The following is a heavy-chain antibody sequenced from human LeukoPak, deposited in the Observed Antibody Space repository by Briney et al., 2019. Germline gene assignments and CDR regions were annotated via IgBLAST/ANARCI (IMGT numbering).Heavy chain of an antibody. D-gene: IGHD6-19*01. CDR2: INSDGSST. CDR3: AKDNGSGCFDY. CDR1: GFTFSSYW. J-gene: IGHJ4*02. Sequence: GGSLRLSCAASGFTFSSYWMHWVRQAPGKGLVWVSRINSDGSSTSYADSVKGRFTISRDNAKNTLYLQMNSLRAEDTALYYCAKDNGSGCFDYWGQGTLVTVSS. V-gene: IGHV3-74*01.